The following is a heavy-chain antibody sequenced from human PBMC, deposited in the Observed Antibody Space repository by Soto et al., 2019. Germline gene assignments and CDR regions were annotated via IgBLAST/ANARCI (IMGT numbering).Heavy chain of an antibody. J-gene: IGHJ4*02. D-gene: IGHD6-13*01. V-gene: IGHV4-59*08. Sequence: QVQLQESGPGLVKPSETLSLTCTVSGGSVSSYYWRRIRQPPGKGLEWVGYIYYSGSTNYNPSLKSRVTISVDTSKNQFSLKLNSVTAADTAVYYCARRYGSSFDYWGQGTLVTVSS. CDR3: ARRYGSSFDY. CDR2: IYYSGST. CDR1: GGSVSSYY.